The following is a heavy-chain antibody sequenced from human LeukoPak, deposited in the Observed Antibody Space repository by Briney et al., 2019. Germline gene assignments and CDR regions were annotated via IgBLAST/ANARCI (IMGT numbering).Heavy chain of an antibody. D-gene: IGHD3-3*01. V-gene: IGHV1-18*01. CDR2: ISAYNGNT. CDR3: ARATVPSIFGVVMPADVDY. CDR1: GYTFTSYG. J-gene: IGHJ4*02. Sequence: ASVNVSCKASGYTFTSYGISWVRQAPGQGLEWMGWISAYNGNTNYAQKLQGRVTMTTDTSTSTAYMELRSLRSDDTAVYYCARATVPSIFGVVMPADVDYWGQGTLVTVSS.